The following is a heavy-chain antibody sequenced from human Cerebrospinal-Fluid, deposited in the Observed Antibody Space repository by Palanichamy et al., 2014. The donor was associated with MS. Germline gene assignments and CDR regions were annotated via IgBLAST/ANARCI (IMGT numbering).Heavy chain of an antibody. J-gene: IGHJ3*01. CDR3: ARDPPGDQGYDV. V-gene: IGHV6-1*01. CDR2: TYFRSKWYY. D-gene: IGHD4-17*01. CDR1: GDSVSSKVDA. Sequence: QVQLHQSGPGLLRPSQTLSLTCAISGDSVSSKVDAWNWIRQSPARGLEWLGRTYFRSKWYYDYAESMKGRLIIKEDTSKNQYSLHLTSVDFGDSAVYYCARDPPGDQGYDVWGQGTVVTVSS.